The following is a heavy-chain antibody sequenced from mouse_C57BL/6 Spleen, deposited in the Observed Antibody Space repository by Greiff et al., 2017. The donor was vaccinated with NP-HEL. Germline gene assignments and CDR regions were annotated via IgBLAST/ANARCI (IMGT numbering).Heavy chain of an antibody. CDR1: GYTFTSYW. CDR2: IDPNSGGT. Sequence: QVQLKQPGAELVKPGASVKLSCKASGYTFTSYWMHWVKQRPGRGLEWIGRIDPNSGGTKYNEKFKSKATLTVDKPSSTAYMQLSSLTSEDSAVYYCASLYYYGSSYAMDYWGQGTSVTVSS. CDR3: ASLYYYGSSYAMDY. D-gene: IGHD1-1*01. J-gene: IGHJ4*01. V-gene: IGHV1-72*01.